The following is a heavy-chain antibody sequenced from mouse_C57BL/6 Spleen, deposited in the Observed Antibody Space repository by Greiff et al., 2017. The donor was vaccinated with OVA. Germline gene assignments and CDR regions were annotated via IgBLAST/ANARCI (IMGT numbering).Heavy chain of an antibody. Sequence: VQLQQSGPELVKPGASVKIPCKASGYTFTDYNMDWVKQSHGKSLEWIGDINPNNGGTIYNQKFKGKATLTVDKSSSTAYMELRSLTSEDTAVYYCARNYGISYWYFDVWGTGTTVTVSS. J-gene: IGHJ1*03. CDR1: GYTFTDYN. V-gene: IGHV1-18*01. CDR3: ARNYGISYWYFDV. CDR2: INPNNGGT. D-gene: IGHD1-1*01.